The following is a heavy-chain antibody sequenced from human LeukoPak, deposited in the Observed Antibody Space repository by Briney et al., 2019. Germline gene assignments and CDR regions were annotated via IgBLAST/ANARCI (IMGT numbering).Heavy chain of an antibody. D-gene: IGHD2-8*01. CDR1: GGSFSGYY. Sequence: QPSETLSLTCAVYGGSFSGYYWSWIRQPPGKGLEWIGEINHSGSTNYNPSLKSRVTISVDTSKNQFSLKLSSVTAADTAVYYCARGLVPGWYFDYWGQGTLVTVSS. V-gene: IGHV4-34*01. CDR3: ARGLVPGWYFDY. J-gene: IGHJ4*02. CDR2: INHSGST.